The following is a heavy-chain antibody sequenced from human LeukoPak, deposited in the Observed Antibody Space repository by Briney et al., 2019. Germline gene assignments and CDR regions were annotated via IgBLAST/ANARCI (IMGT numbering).Heavy chain of an antibody. CDR1: GFTFSSYG. J-gene: IGHJ3*02. Sequence: GGSLRLSCAASGFTFSSYGMHWVRQAPGKGLEWVAVIWYDGSNKYYVDSVKGRFTISRDNSKNTLYLQMNSLRAEGTAVYYCARASRSAFDIWGQGTMVTVSS. V-gene: IGHV3-33*01. CDR3: ARASRSAFDI. CDR2: IWYDGSNK.